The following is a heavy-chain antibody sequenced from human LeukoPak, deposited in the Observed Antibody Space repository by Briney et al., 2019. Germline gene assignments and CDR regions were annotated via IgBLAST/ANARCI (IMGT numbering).Heavy chain of an antibody. D-gene: IGHD3-22*01. CDR1: GFTFSSYG. CDR2: ISGRGGST. J-gene: IGHJ4*02. CDR3: AKVRDTGGYWHQAFDY. V-gene: IGHV3-23*01. Sequence: SGGSLRLSCAASGFTFSSYGMHWVRQAPGKGLEWVSGISGRGGSTYYADSVKGRFTISRDSSKNTLCLQLNSLRAEDTAVYYCAKVRDTGGYWHQAFDYWGQGTLVTVSS.